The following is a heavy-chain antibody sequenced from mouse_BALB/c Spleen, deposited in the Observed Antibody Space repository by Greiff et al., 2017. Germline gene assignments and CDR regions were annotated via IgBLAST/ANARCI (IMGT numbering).Heavy chain of an antibody. D-gene: IGHD2-4*01. V-gene: IGHV10-1*02. CDR3: VPPIYYDSAY. CDR2: IRSKSNNYAT. Sequence: EVKLQESGGGLVQPKGSLKLSCAASGFTFNTYAMNWVRQAPGKGLEWVARIRSKSNNYATYYADSVKDRFTISRDDSQSMLYLQMNNLKTEDTAMYYCVPPIYYDSAYWGQGTLVTVSA. J-gene: IGHJ3*01. CDR1: GFTFNTYA.